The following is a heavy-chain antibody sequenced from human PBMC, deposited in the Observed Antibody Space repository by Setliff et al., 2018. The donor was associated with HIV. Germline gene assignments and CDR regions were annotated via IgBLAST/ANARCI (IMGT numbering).Heavy chain of an antibody. CDR3: ARRVQGSNWYSRYYYIDV. CDR1: GYTFTSYG. D-gene: IGHD6-13*01. CDR2: ISAYNGNT. V-gene: IGHV1-18*01. J-gene: IGHJ6*03. Sequence: ASVKVSCKASGYTFTSYGISWVRQAPGQGLEWMGWISAYNGNTNYAQKLQGRVTMTTDTSTRTAYMELRSLRSDDTAVYYCARRVQGSNWYSRYYYIDVWGKGTTVTVSS.